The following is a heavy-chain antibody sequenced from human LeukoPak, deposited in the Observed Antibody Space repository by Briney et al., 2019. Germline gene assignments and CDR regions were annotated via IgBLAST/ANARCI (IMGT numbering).Heavy chain of an antibody. CDR1: GYTFTSYG. J-gene: IGHJ4*02. CDR2: ISAYNGNT. Sequence: ASVKVSCKASGYTFTSYGISWVRQAPGQGLEWMGWISAYNGNTNYAQKLQGRVTMTTDTSTSTAYMELRSLRSDDTAVYYCARDYDSSGYYSSGYWGQGTLVTVSS. CDR3: ARDYDSSGYYSSGY. D-gene: IGHD3-22*01. V-gene: IGHV1-18*01.